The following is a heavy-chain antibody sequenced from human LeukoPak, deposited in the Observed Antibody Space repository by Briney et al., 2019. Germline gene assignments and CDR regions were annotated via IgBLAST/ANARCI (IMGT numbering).Heavy chain of an antibody. Sequence: GASVKVSCKASGYTFTSYGISWVRQAPGQGLEWMGWISAYNGNTNYAQKLQGRVTMTTDTSTSTAYMELRSLRSDDTAVYYCARASYYDFWSGYYYFDYWGQGTLVTVSS. CDR1: GYTFTSYG. D-gene: IGHD3-3*01. CDR3: ARASYYDFWSGYYYFDY. CDR2: ISAYNGNT. V-gene: IGHV1-18*01. J-gene: IGHJ4*02.